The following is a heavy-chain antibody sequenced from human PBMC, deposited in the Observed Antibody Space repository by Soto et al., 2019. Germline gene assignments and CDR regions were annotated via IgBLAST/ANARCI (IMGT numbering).Heavy chain of an antibody. CDR2: VNPNSGNT. V-gene: IGHV1-8*01. J-gene: IGHJ4*02. CDR3: VRGRDKKRERPRCPDY. CDR1: EYTFTSYD. D-gene: IGHD1-26*01. Sequence: ASVKVSCKASEYTFTSYDINWVRQATGQGLEWMGWVNPNSGNTGYAQKIQGRVTMTSDTSISTAYMELNSLTSEDTVVFYFVRGRDKKRERPRCPDYWGQGTLVTVSS.